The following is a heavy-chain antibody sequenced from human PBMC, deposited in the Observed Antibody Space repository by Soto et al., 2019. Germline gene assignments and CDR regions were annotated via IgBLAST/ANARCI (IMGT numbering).Heavy chain of an antibody. CDR1: GFTFGDYA. D-gene: IGHD6-13*01. CDR3: TRGVRRSWHDAFDI. CDR2: IRSKAYGGTT. Sequence: GESLKISCTASGFTFGDYAMSWVRQAPGKGLEWVGFIRSKAYGGTTEYAASVKGRSTISRNDTKSISYLQRNSLKTDAAVVYYGTRGVRRSWHDAFDIWGQGTMVTVSS. J-gene: IGHJ3*02. V-gene: IGHV3-49*04.